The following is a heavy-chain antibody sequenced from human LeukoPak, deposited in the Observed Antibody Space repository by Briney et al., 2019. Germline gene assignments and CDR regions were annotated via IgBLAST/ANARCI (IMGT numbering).Heavy chain of an antibody. CDR2: MNPNSCNT. Sequence: GASVKVSSKASGYTFTSSDINWVRQATGQGLEWMGWMNPNSCNTGYAQKFQGRVTMTRNTSISTAYMELSSLRSEDTAVYYCARGPGGCFGTNYYYYYYMDVWGKGTTVTVSS. J-gene: IGHJ6*03. CDR1: GYTFTSSD. V-gene: IGHV1-8*01. CDR3: ARGPGGCFGTNYYYYYYMDV. D-gene: IGHD3-10*01.